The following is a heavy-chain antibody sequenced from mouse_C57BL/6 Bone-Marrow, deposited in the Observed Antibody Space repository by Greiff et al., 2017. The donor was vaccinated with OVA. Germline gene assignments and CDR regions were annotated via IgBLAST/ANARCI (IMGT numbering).Heavy chain of an antibody. V-gene: IGHV2-5*01. J-gene: IGHJ4*01. D-gene: IGHD6-1*01. Sequence: VKLQESGPGLVQPSQCLSITCTVSGFSLTSYGVHWVRQSPGKGLEWLGVICRGGSTDYNAAFMSSLCITKDNSKSQVFFKMNSLQADDTAIYYCAKSISHRPSFYYAMDYWGQGTSVTVSA. CDR1: GFSLTSYG. CDR3: AKSISHRPSFYYAMDY. CDR2: ICRGGST.